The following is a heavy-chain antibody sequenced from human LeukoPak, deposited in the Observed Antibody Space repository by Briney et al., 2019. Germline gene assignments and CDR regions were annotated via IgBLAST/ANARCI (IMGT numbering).Heavy chain of an antibody. D-gene: IGHD6-13*01. J-gene: IGHJ4*02. CDR2: IYYSGST. CDR3: ARVAAAAGYYFDY. CDR1: GGSISRYY. Sequence: SETLSLTCSVSGGSISRYYWSWIRQPPGKGLEWIGYIYYSGSTNYNPSLQSRVTISVDTSKNQLSLQLSSVTAADTAVYYCARVAAAAGYYFDYWGQGTLVTVSS. V-gene: IGHV4-59*01.